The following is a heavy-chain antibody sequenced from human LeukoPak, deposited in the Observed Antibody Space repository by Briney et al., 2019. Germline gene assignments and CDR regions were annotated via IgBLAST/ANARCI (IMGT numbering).Heavy chain of an antibody. Sequence: GGSLRLSCAASGFTFSSYWVHWVRQAPGKGLVWVSRINSDGSSTSYADSVKGRFSISRDNAKNTLYLQVNSLRAEDTAVYYCARGGYREQLGSWGQGTLVTVSS. D-gene: IGHD6-13*01. CDR3: ARGGYREQLGS. CDR1: GFTFSSYW. CDR2: INSDGSST. V-gene: IGHV3-74*01. J-gene: IGHJ5*02.